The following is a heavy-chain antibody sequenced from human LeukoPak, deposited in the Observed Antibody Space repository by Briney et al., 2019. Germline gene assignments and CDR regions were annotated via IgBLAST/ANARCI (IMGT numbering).Heavy chain of an antibody. CDR1: GYTFTGYY. J-gene: IGHJ5*02. CDR3: ARRIAAAGTNWFDP. D-gene: IGHD6-13*01. CDR2: INPNSGGT. Sequence: ASVKVSCKASGYTFTGYYMHWVRQAPGQGLEWMGWINPNSGGTNYAQKFQGRVTMTRDTSISTAYMELSRLRFDDTAVYYCARRIAAAGTNWFDPWGQGTLVTVSS. V-gene: IGHV1-2*02.